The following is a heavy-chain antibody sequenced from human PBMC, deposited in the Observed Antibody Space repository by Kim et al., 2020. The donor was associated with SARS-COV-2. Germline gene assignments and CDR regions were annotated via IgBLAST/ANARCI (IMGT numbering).Heavy chain of an antibody. CDR2: IDPSDSYT. CDR3: ARRENYGSGSHSDY. V-gene: IGHV5-10-1*01. D-gene: IGHD3-10*01. Sequence: GESLQISCKGSGYSFSSYWITWVRQMPGKGLEWMGRIDPSDSYTNYSPSFQGYVTISTDKSISTAYLQWSSLKASDTAMYYCARRENYGSGSHSDYWGQGTLVTVSS. J-gene: IGHJ4*02. CDR1: GYSFSSYW.